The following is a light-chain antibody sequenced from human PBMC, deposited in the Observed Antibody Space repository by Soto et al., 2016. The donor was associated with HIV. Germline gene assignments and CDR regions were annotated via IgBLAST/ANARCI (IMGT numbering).Light chain of an antibody. J-gene: IGKJ2*01. CDR3: QQSYSPSYT. Sequence: DFQMTQSPSSLSASVGDRVTITCRAGQSIRNYLNWYQQKPGKAPSRFSGSGFGTDFTLTISSLQPEDFATYYCQQSYSPSYTFGQGTKLEIK. CDR1: QSIRNY. V-gene: IGKV1-39*01.